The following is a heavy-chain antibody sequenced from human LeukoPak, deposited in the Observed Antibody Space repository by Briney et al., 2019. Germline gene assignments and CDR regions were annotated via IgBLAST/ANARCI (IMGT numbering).Heavy chain of an antibody. Sequence: SETLSLTCTVSGYSISSGYYWGWIRQPPGKGLEWIGSIYHSGSTYYNPSLKSRVSISVDTSKNQFSLKLRSVTAADTAVYYCARAPGTVTTRGYFYYYYIDVWGKGTTVTVSS. CDR2: IYHSGST. D-gene: IGHD4-17*01. V-gene: IGHV4-38-2*02. J-gene: IGHJ6*03. CDR3: ARAPGTVTTRGYFYYYYIDV. CDR1: GYSISSGYY.